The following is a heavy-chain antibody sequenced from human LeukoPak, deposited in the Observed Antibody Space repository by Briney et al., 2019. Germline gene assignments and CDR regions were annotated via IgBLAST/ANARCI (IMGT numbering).Heavy chain of an antibody. CDR3: ARHGMVVAANY. V-gene: IGHV4-39*01. CDR1: GGSISSSSYY. CDR2: IYYSGST. Sequence: SGTLSLTCTVSGGSISSSSYYWGWIRQPPGKGLEWIGSIYYSGSTYYNPSLKSRVTISVDTSKNQFSLKLSSVTAADTAVYYCARHGMVVAANYWGQGTLVTVSS. D-gene: IGHD2-15*01. J-gene: IGHJ4*02.